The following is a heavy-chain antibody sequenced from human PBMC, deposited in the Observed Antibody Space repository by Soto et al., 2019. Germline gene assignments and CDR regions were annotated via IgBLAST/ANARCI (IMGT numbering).Heavy chain of an antibody. Sequence: QVQLVQSGAEVKTPGSSVTVSCKASGGTFSSYAISWVRQAPGQGLEWMGGIIPIFGTANYAQKFQGRVTITADESTSTAYMELSSLRSEDTAVYYCARAQELWGGYYYYYGMDVWGQGTTVTVSS. J-gene: IGHJ6*02. D-gene: IGHD2-21*01. CDR3: ARAQELWGGYYYYYGMDV. CDR1: GGTFSSYA. CDR2: IIPIFGTA. V-gene: IGHV1-69*01.